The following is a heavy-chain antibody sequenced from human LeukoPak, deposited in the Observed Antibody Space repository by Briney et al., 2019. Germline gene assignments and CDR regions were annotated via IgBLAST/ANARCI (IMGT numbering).Heavy chain of an antibody. CDR3: ARHRYFLDY. CDR2: IYFDGSA. D-gene: IGHD3-9*01. Sequence: GSLRLSCAASGFTFSSYWMSWVRQPPGKGLEWIGSIYFDGSAYYTPSLNSRVTMSVDTSKNQFSLKLTFVTAADTAVYYCARHRYFLDYWGQGTLVTVSS. V-gene: IGHV4-39*07. J-gene: IGHJ4*02. CDR1: GFTFSSYW.